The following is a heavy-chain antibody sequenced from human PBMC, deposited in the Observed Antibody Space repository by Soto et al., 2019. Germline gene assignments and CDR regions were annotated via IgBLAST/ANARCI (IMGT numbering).Heavy chain of an antibody. J-gene: IGHJ4*02. CDR2: INPNSGGT. Sequence: QVQLVQSGAEVKKPGASVKVSCKASGYTFTGYYMHWVRQAPGQGLEWMGWINPNSGGTNYAQKCQGRVTMTRDTSISTAYMELSRLRSDDTAVYYCARDKLGYCSGGSCYSGLLWWDYWGQGTLVTVSS. D-gene: IGHD2-15*01. V-gene: IGHV1-2*02. CDR1: GYTFTGYY. CDR3: ARDKLGYCSGGSCYSGLLWWDY.